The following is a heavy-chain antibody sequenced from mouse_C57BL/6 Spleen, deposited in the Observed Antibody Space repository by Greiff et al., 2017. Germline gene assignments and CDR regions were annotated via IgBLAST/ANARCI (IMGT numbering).Heavy chain of an antibody. Sequence: EVMLVESGGGLVQPGGSMKLSCVASGFTFSNYWMNWVRQSPEKGLEWVAQIRLKSDNYATHYAESVKGRFTISRDDSKSSVYLQMNNLRAEDTGIYYCTASPWYFDVWGTGTTVTVSS. V-gene: IGHV6-3*01. CDR2: IRLKSDNYAT. CDR3: TASPWYFDV. CDR1: GFTFSNYW. J-gene: IGHJ1*03.